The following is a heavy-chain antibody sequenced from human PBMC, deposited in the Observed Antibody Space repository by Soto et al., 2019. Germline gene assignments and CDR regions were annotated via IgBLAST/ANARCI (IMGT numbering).Heavy chain of an antibody. J-gene: IGHJ4*02. V-gene: IGHV3-33*01. D-gene: IGHD6-19*01. CDR3: AVQPQGPVASVDY. Sequence: GSLRLSCAASGFIFSSYGMRWVRQAPGKGLEWVAVIWYDGSNKYYAGSVKGRFTISRDNFKNTLYLQMNSLRADDTAVYFCAVQPQGPVASVDYWGQGTLVTVSS. CDR1: GFIFSSYG. CDR2: IWYDGSNK.